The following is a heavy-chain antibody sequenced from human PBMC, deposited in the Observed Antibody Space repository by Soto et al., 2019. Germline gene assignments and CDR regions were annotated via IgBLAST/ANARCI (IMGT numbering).Heavy chain of an antibody. CDR2: ISWNSGNI. D-gene: IGHD4-17*01. Sequence: PGGSLRLSCAASGFTFDDYAMHWVRQVLGKGLEWVSSISWNSGNIGYADSVKGRFTISRDNAKNSLYLQMNSLRAEDTALYYCAKDIRGDYGDYSNYYYGMDVWGQGTTVTVSS. CDR1: GFTFDDYA. J-gene: IGHJ6*02. V-gene: IGHV3-9*01. CDR3: AKDIRGDYGDYSNYYYGMDV.